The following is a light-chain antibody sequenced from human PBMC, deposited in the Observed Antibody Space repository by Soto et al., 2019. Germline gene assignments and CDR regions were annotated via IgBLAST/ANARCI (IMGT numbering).Light chain of an antibody. J-gene: IGLJ3*02. CDR3: QSYDTSNVV. CDR1: SGSIASKY. V-gene: IGLV6-57*01. CDR2: EDN. Sequence: NFMLTQPHSVSESPGKTVTISCTRSSGSIASKYVQWYQQRPGSSPTMMIYEDNKRPSGVPDRFSGSIDSSSNSASLTISGLQTGDEADYYCQSYDTSNVVFGRGTKVTVL.